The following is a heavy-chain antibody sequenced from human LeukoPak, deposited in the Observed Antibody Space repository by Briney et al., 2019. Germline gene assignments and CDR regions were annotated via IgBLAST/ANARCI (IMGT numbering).Heavy chain of an antibody. J-gene: IGHJ6*04. Sequence: GSLRLSCAASGFTFSSYEMNWVRQAPGKGLEWVSYISSSGSTIYYADSVKGRFTISRDNAKNSPYLQMNSLRAEDTAVYYCAELGITMIGGVWGKGTTVTISS. CDR3: AELGITMIGGV. V-gene: IGHV3-48*03. CDR2: ISSSGSTI. CDR1: GFTFSSYE. D-gene: IGHD3-10*02.